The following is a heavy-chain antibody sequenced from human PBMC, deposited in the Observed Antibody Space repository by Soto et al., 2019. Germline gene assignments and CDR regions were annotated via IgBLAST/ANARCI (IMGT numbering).Heavy chain of an antibody. CDR3: AKDWTYDSSGYDDY. V-gene: IGHV3-23*01. D-gene: IGHD3-22*01. Sequence: GGSLRLSCAASGFTFSIYAMSWFRQAPGKGLEWVSAISGSGGSTYYADSVKGRFTISRDNSKNTLYLQMNSLRAEDTAVYYCAKDWTYDSSGYDDYWGQGTLVTVSS. J-gene: IGHJ4*02. CDR2: ISGSGGST. CDR1: GFTFSIYA.